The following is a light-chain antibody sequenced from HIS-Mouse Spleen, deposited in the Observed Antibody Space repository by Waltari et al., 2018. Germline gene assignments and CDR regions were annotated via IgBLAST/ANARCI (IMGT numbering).Light chain of an antibody. V-gene: IGLV2-23*01. CDR2: EGS. J-gene: IGLJ3*02. Sequence: QSALTQPASVSGSPGQSITIPCTGTSSDGGSYNLVSWYPQHPGKAPKLIIDEGSKRPSGFSNRLSGSKAGDTASLTISGLQAEDEADYYCCSYAGSSTPNWVFGGGTKLTVL. CDR3: CSYAGSSTPNWV. CDR1: SSDGGSYNL.